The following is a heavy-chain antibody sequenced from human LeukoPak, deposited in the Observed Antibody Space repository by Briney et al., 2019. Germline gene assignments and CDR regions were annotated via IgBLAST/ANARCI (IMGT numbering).Heavy chain of an antibody. CDR2: INPNSGGT. J-gene: IGHJ4*02. D-gene: IGHD3-16*01. Sequence: ASVKVSCKASGFSFTGYYMDWVRQAPGQGLEWMGWINPNSGGTNYAQKFQGRVSMTRDTSITTAYMELSRLRSDDTDIYYCARALRSDQMIPGVYWGQGALVTVSS. V-gene: IGHV1-2*02. CDR3: ARALRSDQMIPGVY. CDR1: GFSFTGYY.